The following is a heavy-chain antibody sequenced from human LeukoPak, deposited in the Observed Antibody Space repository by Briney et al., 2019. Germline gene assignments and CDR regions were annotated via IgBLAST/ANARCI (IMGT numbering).Heavy chain of an antibody. J-gene: IGHJ6*02. CDR2: IYYSGST. Sequence: PSETLSLTCTVSGGSISSYYWSWIRQPPGKGLEWIGYIYYSGSTNYNPSLKSRVTISVDTSKNQFSLKLSSVTAADTAVYYCARLSYCSSTSCYVREPYGMDVWGQGTTVTVSS. CDR3: ARLSYCSSTSCYVREPYGMDV. CDR1: GGSISSYY. D-gene: IGHD2-2*01. V-gene: IGHV4-59*01.